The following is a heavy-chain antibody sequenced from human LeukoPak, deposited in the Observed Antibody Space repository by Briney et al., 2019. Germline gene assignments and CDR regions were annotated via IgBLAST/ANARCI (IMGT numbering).Heavy chain of an antibody. CDR1: GGSISNYY. D-gene: IGHD7-27*01. CDR2: IYYSGST. J-gene: IGHJ4*02. Sequence: SETLSLTCTVSGGSISNYYWSWIRQPPGKGLEWIGYIYYSGSTNYNPSLKSRVTISVDTSKNQFSLKLNSVTAADTAVYYCARVLLGDFDYWGQGTLVTVSS. V-gene: IGHV4-59*12. CDR3: ARVLLGDFDY.